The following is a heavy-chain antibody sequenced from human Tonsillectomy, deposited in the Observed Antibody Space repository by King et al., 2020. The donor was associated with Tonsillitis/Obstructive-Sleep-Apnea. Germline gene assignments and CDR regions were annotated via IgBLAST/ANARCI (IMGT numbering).Heavy chain of an antibody. Sequence: VQLVESGGGLVQPGGSLRLSCAASGFTFSSYAMSWVRQAPGKGLEWVSAISGSGGSTYYADSVKGRFTISRDNSKNTLYLQMNSLRAEDTAVYYCAKAPIVGVTVHPVAFDIWGQGTMVTVSS. CDR2: ISGSGGST. J-gene: IGHJ3*02. V-gene: IGHV3-23*04. CDR3: AKAPIVGVTVHPVAFDI. D-gene: IGHD1-26*01. CDR1: GFTFSSYA.